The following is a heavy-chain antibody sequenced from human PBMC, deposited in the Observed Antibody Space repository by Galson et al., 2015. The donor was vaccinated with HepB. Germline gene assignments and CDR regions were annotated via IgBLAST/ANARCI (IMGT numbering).Heavy chain of an antibody. CDR3: ASYDWDVVGYYGMDV. D-gene: IGHD1-1*01. J-gene: IGHJ6*02. V-gene: IGHV1-69*13. CDR2: IIPIFGTA. CDR1: GGTFSSYA. Sequence: SVKVSCKASGGTFSSYAISWVRQAPGQGLEWMGGIIPIFGTANYAQKFQGRVTITADESTSTAYMELSSLRSEDTAVYYCASYDWDVVGYYGMDVWGQGTTVTVSS.